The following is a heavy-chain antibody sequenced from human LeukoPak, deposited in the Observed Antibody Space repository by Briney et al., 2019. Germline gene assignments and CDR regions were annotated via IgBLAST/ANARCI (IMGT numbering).Heavy chain of an antibody. J-gene: IGHJ4*02. D-gene: IGHD4-17*01. CDR2: ISSSSSYI. CDR1: GFTFSSYS. V-gene: IGHV3-21*01. Sequence: GGSLRLSCAASGFTFSSYSMNWVRQAPGKGLEWVSSISSSSSYIYYADSVKGRFTISRDNTKNSLYLQMNSLRAEDTAVYYCARGMTTVTRRDYWGQGTLVTVSS. CDR3: ARGMTTVTRRDY.